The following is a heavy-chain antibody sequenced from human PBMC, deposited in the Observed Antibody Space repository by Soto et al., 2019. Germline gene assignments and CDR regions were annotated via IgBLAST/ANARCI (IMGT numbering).Heavy chain of an antibody. Sequence: GASVKVSCKASGGTFSSYTISWVRQAPGQGLEWMGRIIPILGIANYAQKFQGRVTITADKSTSTAYMELSSLRSEDTAVYYCAREGAHDYYGSGSHESGYYMDVWGKGTTVTVSS. CDR1: GGTFSSYT. CDR3: AREGAHDYYGSGSHESGYYMDV. D-gene: IGHD3-10*01. J-gene: IGHJ6*03. CDR2: IIPILGIA. V-gene: IGHV1-69*04.